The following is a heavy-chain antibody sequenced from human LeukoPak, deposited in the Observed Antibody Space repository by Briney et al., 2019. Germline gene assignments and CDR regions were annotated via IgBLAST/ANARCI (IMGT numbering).Heavy chain of an antibody. J-gene: IGHJ4*02. CDR2: ISSNGGNK. CDR3: AREYCTVNCCYQSSLGY. V-gene: IGHV3-64*01. D-gene: IGHD2-8*02. CDR1: GFRFSTYT. Sequence: GGSLRLSCAASGFRFSTYTMHWVRQAPGKGLEYVSAISSNGGNKYYANSVKGRFTISRDNSMNTLYLQMGSLRAEDMAVYYCAREYCTVNCCYQSSLGYWGQGTLVTVSS.